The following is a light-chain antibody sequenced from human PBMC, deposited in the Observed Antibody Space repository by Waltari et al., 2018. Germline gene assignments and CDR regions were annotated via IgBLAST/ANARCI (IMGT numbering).Light chain of an antibody. CDR3: QAWDIKNVI. Sequence: SYELTQAHSVSVSPGQTATITCSGDKLENKLTSWYQQKPGQSPVLVLYQDTKRPSGISERFSGSNSVDTATLTITGTQTTDEADYYCQAWDIKNVIFGGGTKLTVL. CDR2: QDT. V-gene: IGLV3-1*01. CDR1: KLENKL. J-gene: IGLJ2*01.